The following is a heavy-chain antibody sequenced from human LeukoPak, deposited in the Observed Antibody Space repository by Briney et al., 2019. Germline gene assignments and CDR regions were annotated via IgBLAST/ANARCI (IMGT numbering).Heavy chain of an antibody. J-gene: IGHJ5*02. V-gene: IGHV1-18*01. CDR3: ARDKIHAAIPGGP. D-gene: IGHD1-14*01. Sequence: ASVKASCKASGGTFSSYAISWVRQAPGQGLEWMGWNSAYNGNTNYAQKLQGRVTMTTDTSTSTAYMELRSLRSDDTAVYYCARDKIHAAIPGGPWGQGTLVTVSS. CDR2: NSAYNGNT. CDR1: GGTFSSYA.